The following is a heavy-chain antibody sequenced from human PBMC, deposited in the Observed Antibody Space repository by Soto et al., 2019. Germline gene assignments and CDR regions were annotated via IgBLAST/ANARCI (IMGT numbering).Heavy chain of an antibody. CDR3: TIVANDH. CDR1: GFTFSSFA. CDR2: VNGSGGRT. J-gene: IGHJ4*02. D-gene: IGHD5-12*01. Sequence: EVQLLESGGGLVQPGGSLRLSCAASGFTFSSFAMTWVRQAPGKGLEWVSSVNGSGGRTSYADSVKGRVTIARDNSNNTLYLQINSLRAEDTAVYYCTIVANDHWGQGTLVIVSS. V-gene: IGHV3-23*01.